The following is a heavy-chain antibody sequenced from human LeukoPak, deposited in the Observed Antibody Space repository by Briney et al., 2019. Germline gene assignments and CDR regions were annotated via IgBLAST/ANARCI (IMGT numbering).Heavy chain of an antibody. CDR1: GYTFTGYY. J-gene: IGHJ5*02. CDR2: INPNSGGT. Sequence: ASVKVSCKASGYTFTGYYMHWVRQAPGQGLEWMRWINPNSGGTNYAQKFQGRVTMTRDTSISTAYMELSRLRSDDTAVYYCARTAAAGTSQFYMRPFDPWGQGTLVTVSS. D-gene: IGHD6-13*01. V-gene: IGHV1-2*02. CDR3: ARTAAAGTSQFYMRPFDP.